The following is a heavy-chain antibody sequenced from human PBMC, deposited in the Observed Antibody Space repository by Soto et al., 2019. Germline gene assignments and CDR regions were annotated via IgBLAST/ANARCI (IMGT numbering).Heavy chain of an antibody. V-gene: IGHV3-33*01. J-gene: IGHJ4*02. CDR3: ARDLKTRHCDY. CDR1: GFAFHGYA. CDR2: IWYDGSNT. D-gene: IGHD4-17*01. Sequence: QVQLVESGGGVVQPGRSLRLSCAASGFAFHGYAMHWVRQAPGKGLEWVAIIWYDGSNTYYVDSVKGRFTISRDNSKNTVYLQMNSLRVEDTAVYYCARDLKTRHCDYWGQGILVTVSS.